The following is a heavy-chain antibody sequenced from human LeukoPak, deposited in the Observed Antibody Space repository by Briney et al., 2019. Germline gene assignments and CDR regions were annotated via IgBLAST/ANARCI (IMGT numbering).Heavy chain of an antibody. J-gene: IGHJ3*02. CDR1: GFTFSSYG. CDR2: IWYDGSNK. CDR3: ARGAARHAFDI. V-gene: IGHV3-33*01. Sequence: GGSLRLSCAASGFTFSSYGMHWVRQAPGKGLEWVAVIWYDGSNKYYADSVKGRFTISRDNFKNTLYLQMNSLRAEDTAVYYCARGAARHAFDIWGQGTVVTVSS.